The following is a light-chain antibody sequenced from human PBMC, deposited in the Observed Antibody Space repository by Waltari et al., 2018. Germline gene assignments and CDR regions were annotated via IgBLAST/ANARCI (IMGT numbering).Light chain of an antibody. CDR2: DIN. Sequence: QSALTQPRSVSGSPGQSVTISCTGTSSDVGGYNYVSWYQQHPDKAPKLIIYDINKRSSGGPDRFPGSQAGNTAALTNSGIQAEDEADYYCCSYVGSNIYWVFGGGTKLTVL. CDR3: CSYVGSNIYWV. CDR1: SSDVGGYNY. V-gene: IGLV2-11*01. J-gene: IGLJ3*02.